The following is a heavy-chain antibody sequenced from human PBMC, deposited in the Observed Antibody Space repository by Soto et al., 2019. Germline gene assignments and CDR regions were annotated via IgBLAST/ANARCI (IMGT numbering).Heavy chain of an antibody. D-gene: IGHD2-21*02. V-gene: IGHV3-23*01. CDR2: IGASGDIT. CDR3: AKDDFTDRGDDYFDY. Sequence: AVGPQSLSYGASEGSFTNFAMSWVSQNPGKGLEWVAGIGASGDITWYADSVKGRLSISRDNSKNTLYLQLNSLRFEDTAVYYCAKDDFTDRGDDYFDYWGPGTLVPVSS. CDR1: EGSFTNFA. J-gene: IGHJ4*02.